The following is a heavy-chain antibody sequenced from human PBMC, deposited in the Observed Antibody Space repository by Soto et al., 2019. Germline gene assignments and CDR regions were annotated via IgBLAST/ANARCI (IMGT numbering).Heavy chain of an antibody. CDR3: ARGGGNSAFNWFDP. V-gene: IGHV3-7*01. Sequence: GGSLRLSCAASGFTFSSYWMSWVRQAPGKGLEWVANIKQDGSEKYYVDSVKGRFTISRDNAKNSLYLQMNSLRTEDTAVYYCARGGGNSAFNWFDPWGQGTPVTVSS. J-gene: IGHJ5*02. D-gene: IGHD3-16*01. CDR2: IKQDGSEK. CDR1: GFTFSSYW.